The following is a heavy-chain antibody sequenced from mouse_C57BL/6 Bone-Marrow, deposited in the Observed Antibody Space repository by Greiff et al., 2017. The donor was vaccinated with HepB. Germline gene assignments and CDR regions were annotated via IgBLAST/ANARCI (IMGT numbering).Heavy chain of an antibody. CDR2: ISSGSSTI. CDR1: GFTFSDYG. V-gene: IGHV5-17*01. CDR3: ARRLDYYGSSYDYAMDY. J-gene: IGHJ4*01. D-gene: IGHD1-1*01. Sequence: DVKLVESGGGLVKPGGSLKLSCAASGFTFSDYGMHWVRQAPEKGLEWVAYISSGSSTIYYADTVKGRFTISRDNAKNTLFLQMTSLRSEDTAMYYCARRLDYYGSSYDYAMDYWGQGTSVTVSS.